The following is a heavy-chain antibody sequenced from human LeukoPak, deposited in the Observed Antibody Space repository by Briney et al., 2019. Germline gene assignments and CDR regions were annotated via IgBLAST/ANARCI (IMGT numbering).Heavy chain of an antibody. J-gene: IGHJ6*02. CDR3: AREWRYGGYVGSDYYYYGMDV. D-gene: IGHD5-12*01. V-gene: IGHV3-53*01. CDR2: IYSSGST. CDR1: GFTVSSNY. Sequence: GGSLRLSCAASGFTVSSNYMSWVRQAPGKGLEWVSVIYSSGSTYYADSVKGRFTISRDNSKNTLYLQMNSLRAEDTAVYYCAREWRYGGYVGSDYYYYGMDVWGQGTTVTVSS.